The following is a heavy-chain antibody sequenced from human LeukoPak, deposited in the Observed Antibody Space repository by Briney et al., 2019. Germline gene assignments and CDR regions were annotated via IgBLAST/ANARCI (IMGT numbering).Heavy chain of an antibody. D-gene: IGHD6-13*01. J-gene: IGHJ3*02. CDR2: ISGNGGNT. Sequence: GGSLRLSCAASGFTFSSYAMSWVHQAPGKGLEWVSAISGNGGNTYYADSVKGRFAISRDNSKNTLYLQMNSLRAEDTAVYYCAKPIAAAGADAFDIWGQGTMVTVSS. CDR3: AKPIAAAGADAFDI. V-gene: IGHV3-23*01. CDR1: GFTFSSYA.